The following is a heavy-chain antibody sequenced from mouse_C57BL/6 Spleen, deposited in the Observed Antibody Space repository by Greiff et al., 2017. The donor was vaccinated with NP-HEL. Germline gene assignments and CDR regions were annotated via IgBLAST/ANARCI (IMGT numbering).Heavy chain of an antibody. V-gene: IGHV5-6*01. CDR3: ARQNGSSPWFAY. D-gene: IGHD1-1*01. J-gene: IGHJ3*01. CDR1: GFTFSSYG. CDR2: ISSGGSYT. Sequence: EVQVVESGGDLVKPGGSLKLSCAASGFTFSSYGMSWVRQTPDKRLEWVATISSGGSYTYYPDSVKGRFTISRDNAKNTLYLQMSSLKSEDTAMYYCARQNGSSPWFAYWGQGALVTVSA.